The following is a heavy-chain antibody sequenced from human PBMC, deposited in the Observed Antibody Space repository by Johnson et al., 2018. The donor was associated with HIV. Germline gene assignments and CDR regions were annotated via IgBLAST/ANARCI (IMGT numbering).Heavy chain of an antibody. CDR2: INCNGGST. CDR3: ARGVVGVISNAVDI. CDR1: GFTFGDYA. Sequence: VQLVESGGGVARPGGSLRLSCAASGFTFGDYAMSWVRQVPGKGLAWVSGINCNGGSTGYADSVEGRFTISRDNVKNTLCLQMNSLRAEDTAVYYCARGVVGVISNAVDIWGQGTMVIVSS. J-gene: IGHJ3*02. V-gene: IGHV3-20*04. D-gene: IGHD3-10*01.